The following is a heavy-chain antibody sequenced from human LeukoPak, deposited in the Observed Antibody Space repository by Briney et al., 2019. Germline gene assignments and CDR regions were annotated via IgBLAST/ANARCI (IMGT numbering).Heavy chain of an antibody. CDR2: IYYSGST. J-gene: IGHJ3*02. V-gene: IGHV4-39*01. CDR3: ARTLAGDGYNFDAFGI. CDR1: GGSISSSSYY. D-gene: IGHD5-24*01. Sequence: SETLSLTCTVSGGSISSSSYYWGWVRQPPGKGLEWIGSIYYSGSTYYNPSLKSRVTISVDTSKNQFSLKLSSVTAADTAVYYCARTLAGDGYNFDAFGIWGQGTMVTVSS.